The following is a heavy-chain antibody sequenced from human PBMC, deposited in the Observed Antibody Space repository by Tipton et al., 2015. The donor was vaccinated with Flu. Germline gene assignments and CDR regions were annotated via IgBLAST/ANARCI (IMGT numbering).Heavy chain of an antibody. CDR1: GFASKAYW. D-gene: IGHD1-26*01. CDR3: ARGSFNHALDV. Sequence: SLRLSCAASGFASKAYWMYWVRQAPGKGLVWVSRTNNDESDTNYADSVRGRFTFSRDKARNTLYLQMNSLRADDTATYYCARGSFNHALDVWGQGTTVTVSS. J-gene: IGHJ6*02. CDR2: TNNDESDT. V-gene: IGHV3-74*01.